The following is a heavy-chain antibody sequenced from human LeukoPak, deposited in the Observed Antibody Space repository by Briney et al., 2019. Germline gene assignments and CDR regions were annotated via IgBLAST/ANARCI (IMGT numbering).Heavy chain of an antibody. J-gene: IGHJ4*02. Sequence: PGGSLRLSCAASGFTFSSYAMSWVRQAPGKGLEWVSAISGSGGSTYYADSVKGRFTISRDNSKNTLYLQMNSLRAEDTAVYYCAKSESSSGYYHIDYWGQGTLVTVSS. CDR2: ISGSGGST. CDR3: AKSESSSGYYHIDY. D-gene: IGHD3-22*01. CDR1: GFTFSSYA. V-gene: IGHV3-23*01.